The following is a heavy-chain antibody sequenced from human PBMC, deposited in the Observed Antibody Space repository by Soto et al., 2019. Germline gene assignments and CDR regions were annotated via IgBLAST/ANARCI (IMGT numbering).Heavy chain of an antibody. CDR2: INQDGSSK. V-gene: IGHV3-7*01. CDR1: GFTFSSYW. J-gene: IGHJ4*02. CDR3: MRDIRGSSSTN. Sequence: EVQLVESGGGLVQPGGSLRLSCAASGFTFSSYWMSWVRQAPGKGLGWVATINQDGSSKSYVDSVKGLFTISRDNAKNSLYLQMNGLRAEDTAVYYCMRDIRGSSSTNWGQGTLLTVSS. D-gene: IGHD6-13*01.